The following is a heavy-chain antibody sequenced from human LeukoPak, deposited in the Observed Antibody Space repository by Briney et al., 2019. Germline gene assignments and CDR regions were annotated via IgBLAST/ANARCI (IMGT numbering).Heavy chain of an antibody. J-gene: IGHJ5*02. CDR1: GGSISSYY. V-gene: IGHV4-4*07. CDR3: ARERSMVRGVSWFDP. D-gene: IGHD3-10*01. CDR2: IYTSGST. Sequence: SETLSLTCTVSGGSISSYYWSWIRQPAGKGLEWIGRIYTSGSTNYNPSLKSRVTISVDTSKNRFSLKLSSVTAADTAVYYCARERSMVRGVSWFDPWGQGTLVTVSS.